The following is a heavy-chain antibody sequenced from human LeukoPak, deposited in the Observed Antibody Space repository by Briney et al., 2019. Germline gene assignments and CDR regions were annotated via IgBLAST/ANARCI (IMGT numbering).Heavy chain of an antibody. CDR1: GVSISSYY. CDR2: IYYSGST. CDR3: ARAYSSGWDTLGY. V-gene: IGHV4-59*12. Sequence: SSETLSLTCTVSGVSISSYYWSWIRQPPGKGLEWIGSIYYSGSTYYNPSLKSRVTISVDTSKNQFSLKLSSVTAADTAVYYCARAYSSGWDTLGYWGQGTLVTVSS. D-gene: IGHD6-19*01. J-gene: IGHJ4*02.